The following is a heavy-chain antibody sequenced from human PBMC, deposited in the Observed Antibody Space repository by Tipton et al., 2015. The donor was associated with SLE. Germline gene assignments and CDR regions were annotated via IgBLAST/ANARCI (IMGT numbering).Heavy chain of an antibody. D-gene: IGHD4-17*01. J-gene: IGHJ5*02. CDR3: ARERTTTMTTGWFDP. CDR1: GGSISSASYF. Sequence: TLSLTCTVSGGSISSASYFWGWIRQPPGKGLEWIGSIYHNGNTYNNPSLKSRVTISVDTSKNQFSLRMTSVTAADTAVYYCARERTTTMTTGWFDPWGQGSLVTVSS. V-gene: IGHV4-39*07. CDR2: IYHNGNT.